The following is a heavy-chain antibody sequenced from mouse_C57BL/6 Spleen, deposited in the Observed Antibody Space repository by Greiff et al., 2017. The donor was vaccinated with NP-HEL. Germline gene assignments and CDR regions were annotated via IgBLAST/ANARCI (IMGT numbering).Heavy chain of an antibody. CDR2: IHPNSGST. CDR1: GYTFTSYC. Sequence: QVQLQQPGAELVKPGASVKFSCKASGYTFTSYCMHWVKQRPGQGLEWIGMIHPNSGSTNYNEKFKSKATLTVDKSYSPAYMQLSSLTSEDSAVYDCARPGFATVVNYYAMDYWGQGTSVTVSS. CDR3: ARPGFATVVNYYAMDY. J-gene: IGHJ4*01. D-gene: IGHD1-1*01. V-gene: IGHV1-64*01.